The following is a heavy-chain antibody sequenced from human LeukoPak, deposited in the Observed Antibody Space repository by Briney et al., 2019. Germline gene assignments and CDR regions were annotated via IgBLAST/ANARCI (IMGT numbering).Heavy chain of an antibody. J-gene: IGHJ4*02. CDR2: INPNSGGT. Sequence: GASVKVSCKASGYTFTGYYMHWVRQAPGQGLEWMGRINPNSGGTNYAQKFQGRVTMTRDTSISTAYMELSRPRSDDTAVYYCAREGYYYDSSGYTIEIDYWGQGTLVTVSS. CDR3: AREGYYYDSSGYTIEIDY. V-gene: IGHV1-2*06. D-gene: IGHD3-22*01. CDR1: GYTFTGYY.